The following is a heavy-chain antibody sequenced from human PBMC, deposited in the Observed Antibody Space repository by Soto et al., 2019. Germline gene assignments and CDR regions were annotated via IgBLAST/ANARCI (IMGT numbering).Heavy chain of an antibody. CDR2: INPNSGGT. V-gene: IGHV1-2*04. CDR1: GYTFTGYY. J-gene: IGHJ3*02. Sequence: ASVKVSCKASGYTFTGYYMHWVRQAPGQGLEWMGWINPNSGGTNYAQKFQGWVTMTRDTSISTAYMELSRLRSDDTAVYYCARVVSLHDYGVMGGVFDIWGQGTMVTVSS. CDR3: ARVVSLHDYGVMGGVFDI. D-gene: IGHD4-17*01.